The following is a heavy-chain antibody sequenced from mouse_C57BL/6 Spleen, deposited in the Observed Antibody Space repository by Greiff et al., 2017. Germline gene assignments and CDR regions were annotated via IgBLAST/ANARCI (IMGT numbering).Heavy chain of an antibody. V-gene: IGHV1-81*01. D-gene: IGHD2-3*01. J-gene: IGHJ4*01. CDR2: IYPRSGNT. Sequence: VQLVESGAELARPGASVKLSCKASGYTFTSYGISWVKQRTGPGLEWIGEIYPRSGNTYYNEKFKGKATLTADKSSSTAYMELRSLTSEDSAVYFCARVYDYEAMDYWGQGTSVTVSS. CDR3: ARVYDYEAMDY. CDR1: GYTFTSYG.